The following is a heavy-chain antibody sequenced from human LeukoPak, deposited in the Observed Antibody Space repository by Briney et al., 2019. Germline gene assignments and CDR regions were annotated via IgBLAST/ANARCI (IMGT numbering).Heavy chain of an antibody. V-gene: IGHV5-10-1*01. Sequence: GESLKISCKGSGYSFTSYWISWVRQMPGKGLEWMGRIDPSDSYTNYSPSFQGHVTISADKYISTAYLQWSNLKASDTAMYYCARHDRYCSSTSCYAPDYWGQGTLVTVSS. J-gene: IGHJ4*02. CDR3: ARHDRYCSSTSCYAPDY. CDR2: IDPSDSYT. CDR1: GYSFTSYW. D-gene: IGHD2-2*01.